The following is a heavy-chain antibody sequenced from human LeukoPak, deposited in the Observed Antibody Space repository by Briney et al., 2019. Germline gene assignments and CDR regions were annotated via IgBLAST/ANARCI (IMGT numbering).Heavy chain of an antibody. Sequence: ASAKVSCKASGYTFTRYGISWVRQAPGQGLEWMGWISAYNGNTNYAQKLQGRVTMTTHTSTSTAYRELRSLGSDDTAVYYCARESRYYGSGSFDYWGERTLVTVSS. CDR2: ISAYNGNT. CDR1: GYTFTRYG. D-gene: IGHD3-10*01. J-gene: IGHJ4*02. CDR3: ARESRYYGSGSFDY. V-gene: IGHV1-18*04.